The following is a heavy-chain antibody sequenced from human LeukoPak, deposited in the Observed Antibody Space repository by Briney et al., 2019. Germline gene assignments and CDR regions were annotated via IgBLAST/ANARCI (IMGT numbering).Heavy chain of an antibody. J-gene: IGHJ6*02. CDR3: ARSQGGYSYGYNYYYGMDV. CDR1: GYRFTSYW. CDR2: IYPGDSDT. D-gene: IGHD5-18*01. Sequence: GESLKISCKGSGYRFTSYWIGWVRQMPGKGLEWMGIIYPGDSDTRYSPSFQGQVTISADKSISTAYLQWSSLKASDTAMYYCARSQGGYSYGYNYYYGMDVWGQGTTVTVSS. V-gene: IGHV5-51*01.